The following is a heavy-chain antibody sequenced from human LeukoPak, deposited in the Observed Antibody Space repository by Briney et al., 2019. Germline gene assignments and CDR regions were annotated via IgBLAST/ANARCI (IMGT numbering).Heavy chain of an antibody. CDR2: ISGSGGST. V-gene: IGHV3-23*01. CDR3: AKDPRYYDILTGYSGYFQH. CDR1: GFTFSSYA. D-gene: IGHD3-9*01. Sequence: PGGFLRLSCAASGFTFSSYAMSWVRQAPGKGLEWVSAISGSGGSTYYADSVKGRFTISRDNSKNTLYLQMNSLRAEDTAVYYCAKDPRYYDILTGYSGYFQHWGQGTLVTVSS. J-gene: IGHJ1*01.